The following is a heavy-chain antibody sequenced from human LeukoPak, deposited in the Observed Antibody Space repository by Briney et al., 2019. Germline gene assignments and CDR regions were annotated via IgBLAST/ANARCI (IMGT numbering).Heavy chain of an antibody. CDR1: AGFMSGFL. CDR2: THASGKS. CDR3: ATGGALGESAILT. Sequence: SESLSLTCIVSAGFMSGFLWNCLRQPAGKGLEWIGRTHASGKSNFNPSFKTRATMSVEPPKGQTTLRRNSMNAAAPAVFYCATGGALGESAILTWGQGSLVSVSS. V-gene: IGHV4-4*07. D-gene: IGHD3-16*01. J-gene: IGHJ1*01.